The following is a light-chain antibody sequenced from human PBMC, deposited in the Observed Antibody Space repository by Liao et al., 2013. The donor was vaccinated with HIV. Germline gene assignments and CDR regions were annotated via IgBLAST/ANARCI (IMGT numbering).Light chain of an antibody. V-gene: IGLV3-1*01. CDR1: NLGNKY. CDR3: QAWDSSTAV. J-gene: IGLJ1*01. CDR2: QDS. Sequence: SYELTQPPSVSVSPGQTASITCSGDNLGNKYACWYRQKPGQSPVLVIYQDSKRPSGIPERFSGSNSGNTATLTISGTQAMDEADYYCQAWDSSTAVFGTGTKVTVL.